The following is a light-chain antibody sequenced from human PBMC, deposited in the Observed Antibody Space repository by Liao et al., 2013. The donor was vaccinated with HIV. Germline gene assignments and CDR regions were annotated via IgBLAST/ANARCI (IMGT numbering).Light chain of an antibody. CDR2: KDN. J-gene: IGLJ3*02. CDR3: QSADSSGTWV. Sequence: SYELTQPPSVSVSPGQTARITCSGDALPKQYAYWYQQKPGQAPVVVIYKDNERPSGIPERFSGSSSGTTVTLTISGVQAEDEADYYCQSADSSGTWVFGGGTKLTVL. V-gene: IGLV3-25*03. CDR1: ALPKQY.